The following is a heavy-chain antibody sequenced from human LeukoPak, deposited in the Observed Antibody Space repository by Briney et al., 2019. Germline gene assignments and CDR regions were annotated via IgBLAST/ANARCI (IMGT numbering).Heavy chain of an antibody. CDR1: GYTFTSYY. D-gene: IGHD6-19*01. J-gene: IGHJ1*01. V-gene: IGHV1-46*03. CDR2: INPSGGST. CDR3: GRDQCESSGWYAEYSQH. Sequence: ASVKVSCKASGYTFTSYYMHWVRQAPGQGLEWMGIINPSGGSTSYAQKFQGRVTLTRHTSTRTVYMELSSLRSEDEAVCHCGRDQCESSGWYAEYSQHGGQGTVVSVSS.